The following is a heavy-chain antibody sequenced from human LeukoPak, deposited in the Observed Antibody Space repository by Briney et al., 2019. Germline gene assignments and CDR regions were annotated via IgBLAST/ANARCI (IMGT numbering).Heavy chain of an antibody. V-gene: IGHV3-11*06. CDR2: ISDSSGYK. CDR1: GFTFSDYY. J-gene: IGHJ1*01. D-gene: IGHD3-22*01. Sequence: KSGGSLRLSCAASGFTFSDYYMSWVRQTPGKGLEWVSYISDSSGYKNYADSLKGRFTISRDNAKNSVYLQMNSLSAEDTAVYYCARQGLYDSSDFWPFQHWGQGTLVTVPS. CDR3: ARQGLYDSSDFWPFQH.